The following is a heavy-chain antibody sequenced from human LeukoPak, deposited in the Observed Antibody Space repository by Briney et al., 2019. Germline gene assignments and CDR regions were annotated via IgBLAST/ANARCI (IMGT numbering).Heavy chain of an antibody. J-gene: IGHJ5*02. Sequence: SETLSLTCAVYGGSFSGYYWSWIRQPPGKGLEWIGEINHSGSTNYNPSLKSRVTISVDTSKNQFSLKLSSVTAADTAVYYCARGSQLRIAAAVYNWFDPRGQGTLVTVSS. V-gene: IGHV4-34*01. CDR2: INHSGST. CDR3: ARGSQLRIAAAVYNWFDP. CDR1: GGSFSGYY. D-gene: IGHD6-13*01.